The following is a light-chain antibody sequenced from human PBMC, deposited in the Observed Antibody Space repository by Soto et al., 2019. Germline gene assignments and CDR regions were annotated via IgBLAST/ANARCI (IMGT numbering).Light chain of an antibody. CDR3: QQYGSLPRT. V-gene: IGKV3-20*01. Sequence: EIVLTQSPGTLSLSPGERATLSCRASQSVSSSYLAWYQQKPGQAPRLLIYGASSRATGLPDRFSGSGSGTDFTLTISRLEPEDATVYYCQQYGSLPRTFGEWTSGEVK. J-gene: IGKJ1*01. CDR2: GAS. CDR1: QSVSSSY.